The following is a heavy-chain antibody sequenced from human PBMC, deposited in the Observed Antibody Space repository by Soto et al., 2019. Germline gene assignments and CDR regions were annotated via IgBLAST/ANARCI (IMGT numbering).Heavy chain of an antibody. CDR3: ARENRYCSGGSCYSVAFDI. D-gene: IGHD2-15*01. CDR1: GFTVSSNY. CDR2: IYSGGST. V-gene: IGHV3-53*04. J-gene: IGHJ3*02. Sequence: PGGSLRLSCAASGFTVSSNYMSWVRQAPGKGLEWVSVIYSGGSTYYADSVKGRFTISRHNSKNTLYLQMNSLRAEDTAVYYCARENRYCSGGSCYSVAFDIWGQGTRVTVAS.